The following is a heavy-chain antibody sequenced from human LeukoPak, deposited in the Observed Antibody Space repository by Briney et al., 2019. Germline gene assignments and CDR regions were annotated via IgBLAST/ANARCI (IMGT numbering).Heavy chain of an antibody. J-gene: IGHJ1*01. CDR2: IYYSGST. V-gene: IGHV4-39*01. CDR1: GGSVSSGSYY. D-gene: IGHD1-14*01. Sequence: SETLSLTCTVSGGSVSSGSYYWSWIRQPPGKGLEWIGSIYYSGSTYYNPSLKSRVTISVDTSKNQFSLELSSVTAADTAVYYCASGRPIFQHWGQGTLVTVSS. CDR3: ASGRPIFQH.